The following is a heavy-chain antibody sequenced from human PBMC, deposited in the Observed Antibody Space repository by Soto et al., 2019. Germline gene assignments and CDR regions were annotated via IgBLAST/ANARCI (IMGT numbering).Heavy chain of an antibody. J-gene: IGHJ6*02. CDR3: ASSSGDLDVYGMDI. V-gene: IGHV3-53*01. CDR2: IYSGGST. D-gene: IGHD3-10*01. CDR1: GFTVSSNY. Sequence: LRLSCAASGFTVSSNYMSWVRQAPGKGLEWVSVIYSGGSTYYADSVRGRFTISRDNSKNTLYLQMNSLRAEDTAVYYCASSSGDLDVYGMDIWGPGTTVTVSS.